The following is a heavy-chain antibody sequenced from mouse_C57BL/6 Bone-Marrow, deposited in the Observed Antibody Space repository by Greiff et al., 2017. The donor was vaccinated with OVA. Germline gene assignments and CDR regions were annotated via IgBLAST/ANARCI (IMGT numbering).Heavy chain of an antibody. CDR1: GFTFSSYG. Sequence: EVKVVESGGDLVKPGGSLKLSCAASGFTFSSYGMSWVRQTPDKRLEWVATISSGGSYTYYPDSVKGRFTISRDNAKNTLYLQMSSLKSEDTAMYYCARPIYYGNYVAMDYWGQGTSVTVSS. V-gene: IGHV5-6*01. CDR3: ARPIYYGNYVAMDY. D-gene: IGHD2-1*01. J-gene: IGHJ4*01. CDR2: ISSGGSYT.